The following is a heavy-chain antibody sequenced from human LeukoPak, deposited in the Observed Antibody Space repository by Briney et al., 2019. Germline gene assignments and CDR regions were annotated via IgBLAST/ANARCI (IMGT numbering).Heavy chain of an antibody. V-gene: IGHV4-4*02. J-gene: IGHJ4*02. CDR1: GGSISRGNW. Sequence: SETLSLTCTVSGGSISRGNWWSWVRQPPGKGLEWIGEIYHSGSTNYNPSLKSRVTISVDKSKNQFSLKLTSVTAADTAVYYCARIGNYYFDYWGQGTLVTVSS. D-gene: IGHD1-1*01. CDR3: ARIGNYYFDY. CDR2: IYHSGST.